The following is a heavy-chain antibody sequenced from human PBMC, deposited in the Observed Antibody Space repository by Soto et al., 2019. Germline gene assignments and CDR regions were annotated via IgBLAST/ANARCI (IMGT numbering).Heavy chain of an antibody. Sequence: GGALRLSCAASGCTFSSFAMSWVRQAPGKGLEWVSGISGSGGSTYYADSVEGRFTISRDNSKNTLYLQMNSLRGEDTAVYYCAKDRKSGSGWYWDYWGQGTLVTVSS. D-gene: IGHD6-19*01. CDR3: AKDRKSGSGWYWDY. CDR2: ISGSGGST. J-gene: IGHJ4*02. CDR1: GCTFSSFA. V-gene: IGHV3-23*01.